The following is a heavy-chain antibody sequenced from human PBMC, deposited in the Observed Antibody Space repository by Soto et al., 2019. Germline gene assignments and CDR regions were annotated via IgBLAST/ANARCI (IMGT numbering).Heavy chain of an antibody. Sequence: PGGSLRLSCAASGFTFSSYGMHWVRQAPGKGLEWVATISYDASDKYYGDSVKGRFTISRDKSKNTVYLQMNSLRAEDTAVYYCARVFQSYGFDSWGQGTMVTVSS. CDR3: ARVFQSYGFDS. J-gene: IGHJ3*02. V-gene: IGHV3-30*03. CDR1: GFTFSSYG. CDR2: ISYDASDK. D-gene: IGHD2-8*01.